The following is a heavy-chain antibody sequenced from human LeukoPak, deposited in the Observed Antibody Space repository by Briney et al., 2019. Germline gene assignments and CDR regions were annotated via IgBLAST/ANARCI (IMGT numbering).Heavy chain of an antibody. CDR1: GYTFTGYY. J-gene: IGHJ5*02. D-gene: IGHD3-9*01. Sequence: ASVKVSCKASGYTFTGYYMHWVRQAPGQGLEWMGWINPNSGGTNYAQKFQGRVTMTRDTSISTAYMELSRLRSDDTAVYYCARECDILTGFGLFYSLNWFDPWGQGTLVTVSS. V-gene: IGHV1-2*02. CDR2: INPNSGGT. CDR3: ARECDILTGFGLFYSLNWFDP.